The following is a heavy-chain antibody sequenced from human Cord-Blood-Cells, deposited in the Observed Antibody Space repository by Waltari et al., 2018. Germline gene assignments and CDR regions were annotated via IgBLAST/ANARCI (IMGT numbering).Heavy chain of an antibody. Sequence: EVQLVESGAGLVQPGGSLRLPCAASGSTFSSSSMTWVRQAPGKGLEWVSYISSSSSTIYYADSVKGRFTISRDNAKNSLYLQMNSLRDEDTAVYYCARDQRGSYYYWGQGTLVTVSS. J-gene: IGHJ4*02. CDR3: ARDQRGSYYY. CDR2: ISSSSSTI. CDR1: GSTFSSSS. V-gene: IGHV3-48*02. D-gene: IGHD1-26*01.